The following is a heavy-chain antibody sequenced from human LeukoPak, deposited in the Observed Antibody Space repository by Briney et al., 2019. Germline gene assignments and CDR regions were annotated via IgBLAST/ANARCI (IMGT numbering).Heavy chain of an antibody. J-gene: IGHJ4*02. CDR1: GGSFSGYY. Sequence: SETLSLTCAVYGGSFSGYYWSWIRQPPGKGLEWIGEIDHSGSTNYNPSLKSRVTISVDTSKNQFSLKLSSVTAADTAVYYCASLLVDTAMAPRDYWGQGTLVTVSS. CDR3: ASLLVDTAMAPRDY. CDR2: IDHSGST. V-gene: IGHV4-34*01. D-gene: IGHD5-18*01.